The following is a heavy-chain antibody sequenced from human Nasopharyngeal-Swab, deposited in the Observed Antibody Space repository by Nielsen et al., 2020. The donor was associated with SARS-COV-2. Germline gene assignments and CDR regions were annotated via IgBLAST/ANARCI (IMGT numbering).Heavy chain of an antibody. J-gene: IGHJ4*02. CDR2: IKQDGSEK. D-gene: IGHD3-10*01. V-gene: IGHV3-7*01. CDR3: ARVGLVTMARGALDY. CDR1: GFTFSSYW. Sequence: GESLKISCAASGFTFSSYWMSWVRQAPGKGLEWVANIKQDGSEKYYVDSVKGRFTISRDNAKNSLYLQMNSLRAEDTAVYYCARVGLVTMARGALDYWGQGTLVTVSS.